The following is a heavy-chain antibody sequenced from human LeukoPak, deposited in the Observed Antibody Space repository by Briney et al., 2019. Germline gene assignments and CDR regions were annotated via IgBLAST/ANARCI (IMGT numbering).Heavy chain of an antibody. Sequence: ASVKVSCKASGGTFSSYAISWVRQAPGPGLEWMGGIIPIFGTANYAQKFQGRVTITADESTSKAYMELSSLRSEDTAVYYCARGAVRLLRGYGMDVWGQGTTVTVSS. J-gene: IGHJ6*02. CDR3: ARGAVRLLRGYGMDV. D-gene: IGHD2-15*01. CDR1: GGTFSSYA. V-gene: IGHV1-69*13. CDR2: IIPIFGTA.